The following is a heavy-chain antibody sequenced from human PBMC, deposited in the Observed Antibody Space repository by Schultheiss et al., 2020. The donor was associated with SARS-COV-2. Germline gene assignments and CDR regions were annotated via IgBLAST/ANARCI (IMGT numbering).Heavy chain of an antibody. V-gene: IGHV4-4*07. CDR2: IYTSGST. J-gene: IGHJ4*02. CDR3: ARHGTCGYDSSGYYSSERCWLDY. Sequence: SETLSLTCTVSGGSISSYYWSWIRQPAGKGLEWIGRIYTSGSTNYNPSLKSRVTISVDTSKNQFSLKLSSVTAADTAVYYCARHGTCGYDSSGYYSSERCWLDYWGQGTLVTVSS. D-gene: IGHD3-22*01. CDR1: GGSISSYY.